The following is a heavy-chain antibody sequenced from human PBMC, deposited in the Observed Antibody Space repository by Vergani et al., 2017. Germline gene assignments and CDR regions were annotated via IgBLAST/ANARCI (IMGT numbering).Heavy chain of an antibody. CDR3: ARGRPPYYDFWSGYYLFDY. J-gene: IGHJ4*02. D-gene: IGHD3-3*01. Sequence: QVQLQESGPGLVKPSETLSLTCAVVGFSIRSGYYWSWIRQPPGKGLEWIGEINHSGSTNHNPSLKSRVTISVDTSKNQFSLKLSSVTAADTAVYYCARGRPPYYDFWSGYYLFDYWGQGTLVTVSS. CDR2: INHSGST. CDR1: GFSIRSGYY. V-gene: IGHV4-34*01.